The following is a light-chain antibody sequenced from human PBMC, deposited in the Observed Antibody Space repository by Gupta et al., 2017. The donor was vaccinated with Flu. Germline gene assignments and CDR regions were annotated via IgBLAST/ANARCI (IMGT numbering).Light chain of an antibody. CDR3: SSYTGNNTLYV. Sequence: QSALTQPASASGSPGQSITISCTGTSSDIGGYNNVSWYQQHPGEAPKLMIYEVSNRPTGVPDRFSGTKSGNTATLSIARLQAEDEADYYWSSYTGNNTLYVFGTGTTVTVL. V-gene: IGLV2-14*01. J-gene: IGLJ1*01. CDR1: SSDIGGYNN. CDR2: EVS.